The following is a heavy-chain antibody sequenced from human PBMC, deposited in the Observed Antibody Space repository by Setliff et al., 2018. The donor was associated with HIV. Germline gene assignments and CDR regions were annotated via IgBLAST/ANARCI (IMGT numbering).Heavy chain of an antibody. CDR3: AVGHYGA. Sequence: PGGSLRLSCVASGFTVSTVYMRWARQVPGKGLEYVSLIYADGSTHYADSVKGRFTISRDSSKNTLFLQMDSLRVEDTAVYYCAVGHYGAWGQGTLVTVSS. CDR2: IYADGST. V-gene: IGHV3-66*01. J-gene: IGHJ4*02. CDR1: GFTVSTVY. D-gene: IGHD4-17*01.